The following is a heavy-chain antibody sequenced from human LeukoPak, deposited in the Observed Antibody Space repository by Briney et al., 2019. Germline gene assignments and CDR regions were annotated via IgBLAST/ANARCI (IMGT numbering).Heavy chain of an antibody. CDR1: GDSTSSPKW. J-gene: IGHJ4*02. Sequence: PSETLSLTCAVSGDSTSSPKWWSWVRQPPGKGLEWIGEVYHSGSANYNPSVKSRVTISVDKSKNQFSLRLTSATAADTAVYYCARDLRGIVAPPRWGQGTLVSVSS. CDR2: VYHSGSA. D-gene: IGHD2-15*01. CDR3: ARDLRGIVAPPR. V-gene: IGHV4-4*02.